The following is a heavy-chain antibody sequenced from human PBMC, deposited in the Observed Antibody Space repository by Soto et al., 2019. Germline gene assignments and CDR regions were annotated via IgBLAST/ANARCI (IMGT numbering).Heavy chain of an antibody. J-gene: IGHJ4*02. Sequence: QLQLQESGPGLVKPSETLSLTCTVSGGPISGSGYFWGWVRQPPGKGLEWIGSIYESGNTYYNPSLRGGLTISVDTSKSQISLKLRSVTAADTAVYYCARLPANSSSRWGQGTLVTVSS. CDR3: ARLPANSSSR. CDR1: GGPISGSGYF. CDR2: IYESGNT. V-gene: IGHV4-39*01. D-gene: IGHD2-2*01.